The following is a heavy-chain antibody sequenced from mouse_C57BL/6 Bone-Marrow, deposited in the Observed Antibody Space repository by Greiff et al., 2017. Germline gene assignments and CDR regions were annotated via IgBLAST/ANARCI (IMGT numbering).Heavy chain of an antibody. CDR2: ISYDGSN. J-gene: IGHJ3*01. D-gene: IGHD2-4*01. CDR3: AREGGIYYDYGGFAY. Sequence: EVQLVESGPGLVKPSQSLSLTCSVTGYSITSGYYWNWIRQFPGNKLEWMGYISYDGSNNYNPSLKNRISITRDTSKNQFFLKLNSLTTEDTATYYCAREGGIYYDYGGFAYWGQGTLVTVSA. CDR1: GYSITSGYY. V-gene: IGHV3-6*01.